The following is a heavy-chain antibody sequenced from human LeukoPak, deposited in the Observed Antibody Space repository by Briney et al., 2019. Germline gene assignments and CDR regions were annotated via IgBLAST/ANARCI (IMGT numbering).Heavy chain of an antibody. CDR1: GYTFTSYG. V-gene: IGHV1-18*01. CDR2: ISPYNGNT. Sequence: ASVKVSCKASGYTFTSYGISWVRQAPGQGLEWMGWISPYNGNTNYAQKLQGRVTMTTDTSTSTAYMELRSLRSDDTAVYYCARQIPAQMALGSWGQGTLVTVSS. J-gene: IGHJ4*02. CDR3: ARQIPAQMALGS. D-gene: IGHD2-8*01.